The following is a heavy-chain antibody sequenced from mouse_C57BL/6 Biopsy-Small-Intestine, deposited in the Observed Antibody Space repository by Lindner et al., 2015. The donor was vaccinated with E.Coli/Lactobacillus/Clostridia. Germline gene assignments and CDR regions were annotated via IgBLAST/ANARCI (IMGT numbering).Heavy chain of an antibody. CDR3: AREDYGNSWFAY. Sequence: VQLQESGAELVRPGASVTLSCKASGYTFTDYGVHWVKQTPVHGLEWIGDIDPETGGTVYNQRFKGKAILTADKSSTTAYMELSSLTSEDSAVYFCAREDYGNSWFAYWGQGTLVTVSA. D-gene: IGHD2-1*01. CDR2: IDPETGGT. V-gene: IGHV1-15*01. J-gene: IGHJ3*01. CDR1: GYTFTDYG.